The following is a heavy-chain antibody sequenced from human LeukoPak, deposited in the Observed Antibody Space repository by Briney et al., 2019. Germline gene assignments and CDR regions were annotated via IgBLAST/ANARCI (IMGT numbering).Heavy chain of an antibody. CDR3: ARDSVVGAVTY. CDR2: ISSSGSTI. V-gene: IGHV3-11*01. D-gene: IGHD1-26*01. Sequence: SGGSLRLSCAASGFTFSDYYMSWIRQAPGKGLEWVSYISSSGSTIYYADSVKGRFTISRNNAKNSLYLQMNSLRAEDTAVYYCARDSVVGAVTYWGQGTLVTVSS. CDR1: GFTFSDYY. J-gene: IGHJ4*02.